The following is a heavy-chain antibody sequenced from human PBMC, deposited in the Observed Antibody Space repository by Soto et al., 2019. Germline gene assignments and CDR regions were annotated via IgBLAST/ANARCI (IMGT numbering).Heavy chain of an antibody. J-gene: IGHJ3*01. Sequence: GGSLRVSCSVSGFAFSSYSMNWVRQAPGKGLEWVSYISSSSSTIYYADSVKGRFTISRDNAKNSLYLQMNSLRAEDTAVYYCAKTYSSGRGAFDVWGQGTMVTVSS. V-gene: IGHV3-48*01. D-gene: IGHD6-19*01. CDR1: GFAFSSYS. CDR2: ISSSSSTI. CDR3: AKTYSSGRGAFDV.